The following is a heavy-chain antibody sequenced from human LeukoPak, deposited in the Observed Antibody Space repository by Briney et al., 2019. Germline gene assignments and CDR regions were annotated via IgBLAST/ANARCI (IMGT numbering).Heavy chain of an antibody. J-gene: IGHJ4*02. CDR2: ISYDGSNK. D-gene: IGHD6-13*01. CDR1: GFTFSSYV. V-gene: IGHV3-30*04. CDR3: ARDFAYSRLDS. Sequence: GRSLRLSCAASGFTFSSYVMDWVGQAPGKGLEWVAVISYDGSNKYYADSVKGRFTISRDNAENSLYLQMNSLRAEDTALYYCARDFAYSRLDSWGQGTLVTVSS.